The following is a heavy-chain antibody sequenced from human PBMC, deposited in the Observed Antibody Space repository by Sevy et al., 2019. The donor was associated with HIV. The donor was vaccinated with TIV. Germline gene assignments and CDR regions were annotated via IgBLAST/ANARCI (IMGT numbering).Heavy chain of an antibody. CDR3: ARFSSAESTVTKYYYYYYYMDV. D-gene: IGHD4-17*01. CDR1: GFTFSSYW. CDR2: IKQDGSEK. J-gene: IGHJ6*03. V-gene: IGHV3-7*01. Sequence: GGSLRLSCAASGFTFSSYWMSWVRQAPGRGLEWVANIKQDGSEKYYVDSVKGRFTISSDNAKNSLYLQMNSLRAEDTAVYYCARFSSAESTVTKYYYYYYYMDVWGKGTTVTVSS.